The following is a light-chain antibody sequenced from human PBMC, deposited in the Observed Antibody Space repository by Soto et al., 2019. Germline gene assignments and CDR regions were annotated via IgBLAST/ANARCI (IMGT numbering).Light chain of an antibody. Sequence: QSVLTQPRSVSGSPGQSVTISYTGTSSDVAAYDYVTWYQQHPGKAPKLMIYDVTKRPSGVPDRFSGSRSGNTASLTISGLQAEDEADYYCCSYAGSSNVFGTGTKVTVL. CDR1: SSDVAAYDY. J-gene: IGLJ1*01. V-gene: IGLV2-11*01. CDR3: CSYAGSSNV. CDR2: DVT.